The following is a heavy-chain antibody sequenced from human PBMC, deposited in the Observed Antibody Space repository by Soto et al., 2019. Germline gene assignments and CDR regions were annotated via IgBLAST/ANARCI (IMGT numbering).Heavy chain of an antibody. D-gene: IGHD3-9*01. V-gene: IGHV4-59*01. CDR3: ARERADYDILTGYQTDAFDI. J-gene: IGHJ3*02. Sequence: PSETLSLTCTVSGGSISSYYWSWIRQPPGKGLEGIGYIYCSGSTNYNPSLKSRVTISVDTSKNQFSLKLSSVTAADTAVYYCARERADYDILTGYQTDAFDIWGQGTMVTVSS. CDR1: GGSISSYY. CDR2: IYCSGST.